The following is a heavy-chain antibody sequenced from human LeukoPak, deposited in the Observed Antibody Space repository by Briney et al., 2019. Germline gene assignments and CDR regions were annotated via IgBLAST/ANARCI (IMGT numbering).Heavy chain of an antibody. J-gene: IGHJ4*02. Sequence: GGSLRLSRAASGFTFSSYSMNWVRQAPGKGLEWVSSISSSSSYIYYADSVKGRFTISRDNAKNSLYLQMNSLRAEDTAVYYCARDPEMATTLFDYWGQGTLVTVSS. D-gene: IGHD5-24*01. V-gene: IGHV3-21*01. CDR1: GFTFSSYS. CDR2: ISSSSSYI. CDR3: ARDPEMATTLFDY.